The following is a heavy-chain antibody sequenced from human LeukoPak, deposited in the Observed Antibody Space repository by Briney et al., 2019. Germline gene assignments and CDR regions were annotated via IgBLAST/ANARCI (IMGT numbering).Heavy chain of an antibody. J-gene: IGHJ4*02. CDR2: FDAVDGET. D-gene: IGHD3-16*01. V-gene: IGHV1-24*01. Sequence: ASVKVSCKVSGYTPTELSMRWVRHAPEEGLEWMGGFDAVDGETIYAQKLQGRVTMTEDTSTDTAYMELSSMRSEDTAVYYCATFWGTTNDKYYFDYWRQGTLVTVSS. CDR3: ATFWGTTNDKYYFDY. CDR1: GYTPTELS.